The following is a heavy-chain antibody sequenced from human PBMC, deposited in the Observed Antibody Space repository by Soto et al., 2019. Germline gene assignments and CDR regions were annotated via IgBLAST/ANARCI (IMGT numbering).Heavy chain of an antibody. Sequence: QLQLQESGSGLVKPSQTLSLTCAVSGGSVSSGGYPWSWVRQPPGKDLEWIGYIYHTGSTYYNPSRKSRVTILVDRSKNQFSLKLSSVTAADTAVYYCARGGRGAAFDYWGQGTLVTVSS. D-gene: IGHD6-13*01. J-gene: IGHJ4*02. CDR1: GGSVSSGGYP. CDR3: ARGGRGAAFDY. CDR2: IYHTGST. V-gene: IGHV4-30-2*01.